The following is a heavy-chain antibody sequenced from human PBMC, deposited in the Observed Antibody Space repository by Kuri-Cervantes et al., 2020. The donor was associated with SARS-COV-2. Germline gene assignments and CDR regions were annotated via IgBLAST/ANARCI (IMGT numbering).Heavy chain of an antibody. J-gene: IGHJ4*02. V-gene: IGHV3-30*18. D-gene: IGHD2-21*01. Sequence: GGSLRLSCAASGFNFSRTDMHWVRQAPGKGLEWVAAISHDGKNKKCIASGKGRFTISRDNSQNTLYLHMKSLRSEDTAMYYCAKDRVGVQDFWGQGTLVTVSS. CDR3: AKDRVGVQDF. CDR2: ISHDGKNK. CDR1: GFNFSRTD.